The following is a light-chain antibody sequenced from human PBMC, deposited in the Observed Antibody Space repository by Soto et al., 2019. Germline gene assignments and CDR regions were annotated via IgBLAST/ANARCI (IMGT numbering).Light chain of an antibody. CDR2: AAS. J-gene: IGKJ3*01. CDR1: QGVSSY. CDR3: QQYYSYPPT. V-gene: IGKV1-8*01. Sequence: AIRMTQSPSSLSASTGARVTITCLASQGVSSYLAWYQQKPGKAPKLLIYAASTLQSGVPSRFSGSGSGTDFTLTFSCLQSEDFATYYCQQYYSYPPTFGPGTKVDI.